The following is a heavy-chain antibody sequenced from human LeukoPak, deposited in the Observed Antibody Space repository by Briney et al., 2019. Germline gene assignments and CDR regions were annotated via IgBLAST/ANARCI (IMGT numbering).Heavy chain of an antibody. V-gene: IGHV1-18*01. J-gene: IGHJ6*02. Sequence: AASVKVSCKASGYTFTSYGISWVRQAPGQGLEWMGWISAYNGNTNYAQKLQGRVTMTTDTSTSTAYMELRSLRSDDTAVYYCARDGRYSYDYYYYGMDVWGQGTTVTVSS. CDR2: ISAYNGNT. CDR3: ARDGRYSYDYYYYGMDV. D-gene: IGHD5-18*01. CDR1: GYTFTSYG.